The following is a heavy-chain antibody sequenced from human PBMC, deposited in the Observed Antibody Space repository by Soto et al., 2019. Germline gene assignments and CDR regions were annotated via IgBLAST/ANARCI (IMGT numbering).Heavy chain of an antibody. CDR3: ARDTDHFDWFATCGTDV. V-gene: IGHV4-59*01. D-gene: IGHD3-9*01. Sequence: SETLSLTCTISGGSIDSYYWSWIRQPPGKGLEWIGCIYYSGITDYSPSLTSRVTISVDRSKNQFSLKLSSVTAADTTVCYCARDTDHFDWFATCGTDVWGQGTTVTVS. CDR1: GGSIDSYY. CDR2: IYYSGIT. J-gene: IGHJ6*02.